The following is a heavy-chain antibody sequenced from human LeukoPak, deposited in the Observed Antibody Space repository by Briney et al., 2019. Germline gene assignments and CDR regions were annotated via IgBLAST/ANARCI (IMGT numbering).Heavy chain of an antibody. J-gene: IGHJ5*02. CDR3: MGYCSSTSCYVGDSNWFDP. Sequence: PSQTPSLTCTVSGGSISSGGYYWSWIRQHPGKGLEWVGYIYYSGSTYYNPSLKSRVTISVDTSKNQFSLKLSSVTAADTAVYYCMGYCSSTSCYVGDSNWFDPWGQGTLVTVSS. V-gene: IGHV4-31*03. CDR1: GGSISSGGYY. CDR2: IYYSGST. D-gene: IGHD2-2*01.